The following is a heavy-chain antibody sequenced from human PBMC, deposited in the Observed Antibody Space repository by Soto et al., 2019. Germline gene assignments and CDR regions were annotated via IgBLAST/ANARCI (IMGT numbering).Heavy chain of an antibody. CDR3: VRDLGAAGLDS. CDR2: TRNKPNNYIT. V-gene: IGHV3-72*01. Sequence: EVQLVESGGGLVQPGGSLRLSCAASGFTLSDHHMVWVRQAPGKGLEWVGRTRNKPNNYITEYAASLKGRFIISRDSSEISLYLQMNSLKVEDTAVYYCVRDLGAAGLDSWGQGTLVSVSS. J-gene: IGHJ4*02. CDR1: GFTLSDHH. D-gene: IGHD6-25*01.